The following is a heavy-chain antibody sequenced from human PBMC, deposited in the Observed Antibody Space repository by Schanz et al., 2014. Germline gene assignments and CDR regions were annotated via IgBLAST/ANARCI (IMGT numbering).Heavy chain of an antibody. CDR1: GYTFVSYS. Sequence: QVQLVQSGAEVKKPGASVKVSCKASGYTFVSYSMHWVRQAPGQGLEWMGWMNPDSGNTGYAQKFQGRVTMTRNTSISTAYMELSSLRSEDTALYYCARGTMPGTFDIWGQGTMVTVSS. V-gene: IGHV1-8*02. CDR3: ARGTMPGTFDI. J-gene: IGHJ3*02. D-gene: IGHD1-1*01. CDR2: MNPDSGNT.